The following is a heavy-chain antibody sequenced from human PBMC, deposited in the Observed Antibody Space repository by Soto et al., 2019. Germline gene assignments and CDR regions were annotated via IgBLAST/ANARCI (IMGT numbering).Heavy chain of an antibody. CDR1: GYTFTSYL. V-gene: IGHV1-3*01. CDR2: INAGNGNT. J-gene: IGHJ6*02. Sequence: ASVKVSCKASGYTFTSYLIHWVLQAPGQRLEWMGRINAGNGNTKYSQQFQGRVIITRDTSATTAYMELSSLRSEDTGVYFCARGINWNPLYDYYGMDVWGQGTTVTVSS. D-gene: IGHD1-1*01. CDR3: ARGINWNPLYDYYGMDV.